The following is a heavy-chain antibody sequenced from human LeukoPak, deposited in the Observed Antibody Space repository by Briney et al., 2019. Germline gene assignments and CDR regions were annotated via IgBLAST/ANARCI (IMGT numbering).Heavy chain of an antibody. D-gene: IGHD3-9*01. Sequence: GGSLRLSCAASGFTFSTYDMNWVRQAPGKGLEWVSSISSSSSYIYYADSVKGRFTISRDNAKNSLYLQMNSLRAEDTAVYYCARELPEYYDILTGYYSAVGSAFDIWGQGTMVTVSS. CDR2: ISSSSSYI. CDR1: GFTFSTYD. J-gene: IGHJ3*02. V-gene: IGHV3-21*01. CDR3: ARELPEYYDILTGYYSAVGSAFDI.